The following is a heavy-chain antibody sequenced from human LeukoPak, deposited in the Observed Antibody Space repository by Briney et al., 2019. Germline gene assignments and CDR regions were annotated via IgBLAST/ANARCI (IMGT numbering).Heavy chain of an antibody. D-gene: IGHD3-22*01. V-gene: IGHV1-18*01. CDR2: ISAYNNYT. J-gene: IGHJ3*02. CDR1: GYTFTHYI. CDR3: ARTDYYDSSGYFTPGGAFDI. Sequence: ASVKVSCKASGYTFTHYIINWVRQAPGQGLEWMGKISAYNNYTTYAQKFQGRIAMTTDTSTNTAYMDLRSLRSDDTAVYYCARTDYYDSSGYFTPGGAFDIWGQGTMVTVSS.